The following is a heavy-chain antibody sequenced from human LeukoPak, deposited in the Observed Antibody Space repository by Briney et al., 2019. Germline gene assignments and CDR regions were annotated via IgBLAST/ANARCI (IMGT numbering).Heavy chain of an antibody. J-gene: IGHJ4*02. D-gene: IGHD6-25*01. Sequence: ASVKVSCKASGYTFSDYYIHWVRQAPGQGLEWVGWINPNSGGTDSAQKFQGRVTMTRDTSISTAYMELSRLRSDDTAVYYCARVPSYSSADYWGQGTLVTVSS. CDR2: INPNSGGT. V-gene: IGHV1-2*02. CDR3: ARVPSYSSADY. CDR1: GYTFSDYY.